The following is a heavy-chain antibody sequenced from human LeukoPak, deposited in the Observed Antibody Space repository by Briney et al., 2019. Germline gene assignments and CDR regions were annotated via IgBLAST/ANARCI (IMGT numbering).Heavy chain of an antibody. CDR3: TRGGPYGTSSVDC. CDR1: GFTFSDYW. J-gene: IGHJ4*02. V-gene: IGHV3-74*01. D-gene: IGHD6-6*01. CDR2: INGDGSAT. Sequence: GGSLRLSCAASGFTFSDYWMHWVRQTPGKGLVWVSRINGDGSATFYADSVKGRVTVSRDNAKNTLYLQMNSLRAEDTAVFYCTRGGPYGTSSVDCWGQGTLVTVSS.